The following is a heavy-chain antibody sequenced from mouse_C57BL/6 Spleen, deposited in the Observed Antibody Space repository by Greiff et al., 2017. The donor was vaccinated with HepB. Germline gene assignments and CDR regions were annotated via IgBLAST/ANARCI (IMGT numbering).Heavy chain of an antibody. Sequence: EVKLVESGPGLVKPSQSLSLTCSVTGYSITSGYYWNWIRQFPGNKLEWVGYISYDGSNNYNPSLKNRISITRDTSKNQFFLKLNSVTTEDTATYYCASLYTDYFDYWGQGTTLTVSS. D-gene: IGHD2-1*01. CDR3: ASLYTDYFDY. J-gene: IGHJ2*01. V-gene: IGHV3-6*01. CDR2: ISYDGSN. CDR1: GYSITSGYY.